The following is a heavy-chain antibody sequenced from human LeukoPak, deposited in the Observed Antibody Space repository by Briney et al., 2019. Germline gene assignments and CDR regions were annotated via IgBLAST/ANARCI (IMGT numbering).Heavy chain of an antibody. CDR3: ARDYGTRSGSGWYWFDH. Sequence: ASVKVSCKASGYTFTSYYMHWVRQAPGQGLEWMGIINPSGGSTSYAQKFQGRVTMTRDMSTSTVYMELSSLRSEDTAVYYCARDYGTRSGSGWYWFDHWGQGTLVTVSS. V-gene: IGHV1-46*01. CDR2: INPSGGST. D-gene: IGHD6-19*01. CDR1: GYTFTSYY. J-gene: IGHJ5*02.